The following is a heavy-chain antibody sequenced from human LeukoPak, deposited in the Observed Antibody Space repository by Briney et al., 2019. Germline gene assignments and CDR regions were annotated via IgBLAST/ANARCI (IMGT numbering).Heavy chain of an antibody. J-gene: IGHJ4*02. V-gene: IGHV1-46*01. CDR3: AKDRAAARNFDI. Sequence: ASVKVSCKASGGTFSSYAISWVRQAPGQGLEWMGIINPSGGSTSYAQKFQGRVTMTRDMSTSTVYMELSSLRSEDTAVYYCAKDRAAARNFDIWGQGTLVTVSS. CDR1: GGTFSSYA. CDR2: INPSGGST. D-gene: IGHD2-2*01.